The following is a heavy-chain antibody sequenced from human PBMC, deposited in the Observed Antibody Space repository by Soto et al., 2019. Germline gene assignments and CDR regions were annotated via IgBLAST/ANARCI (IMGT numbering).Heavy chain of an antibody. Sequence: ASVKVSCKASGDAFTSYDINCVRQATGQGLEWMGWMNPNSGNTGYSHKFQGRVSMTRNTSISTAYMELSSLRSEDTAVYYCASSRSSSSPGNFDYWGQGSLVTVSS. D-gene: IGHD6-6*01. CDR3: ASSRSSSSPGNFDY. J-gene: IGHJ4*02. CDR1: GDAFTSYD. CDR2: MNPNSGNT. V-gene: IGHV1-8*01.